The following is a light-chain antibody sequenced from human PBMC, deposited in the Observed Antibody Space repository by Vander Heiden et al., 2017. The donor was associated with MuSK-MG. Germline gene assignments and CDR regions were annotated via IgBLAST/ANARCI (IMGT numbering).Light chain of an antibody. Sequence: DILVTQSPASLAVSLGARASISSRASHSLQYSSTDSKYLAWYQQRQSQPPTLLSSWESIRESGVPYRVNGSGSGTEFALTISSLRPEDVAVYYCHQFYKPPFTFGPGTKLDI. J-gene: IGKJ3*01. CDR3: HQFYKPPFT. CDR2: WES. CDR1: HSLQYSSTDSKY. V-gene: IGKV4-1*01.